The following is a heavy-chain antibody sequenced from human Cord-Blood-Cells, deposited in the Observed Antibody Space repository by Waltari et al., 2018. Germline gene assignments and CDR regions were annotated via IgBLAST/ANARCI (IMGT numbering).Heavy chain of an antibody. D-gene: IGHD5-12*01. CDR2: SYCSGST. Sequence: QVQLQESGPGLVKPSETLTLTCTLSGGSISSYYWSWTRQPPGKGLEWSGYSYCSGSTNYNTSLKSRVTISVDTSKNQFSLKLSSVTAADTAVYYCARLSGYDSNWDYWGQGTLVTVSS. V-gene: IGHV4-59*01. CDR3: ARLSGYDSNWDY. J-gene: IGHJ4*02. CDR1: GGSISSYY.